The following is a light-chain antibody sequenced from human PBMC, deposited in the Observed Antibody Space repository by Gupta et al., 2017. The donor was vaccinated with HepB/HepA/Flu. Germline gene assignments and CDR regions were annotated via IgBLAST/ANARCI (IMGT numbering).Light chain of an antibody. Sequence: DIHMTQSPSPLSASVGDRVTITCRASQSISNWLAWYQQKAGKAPKLLIYKATRLESGVPTRISGSGSGTEFTLTISSLQPDDFATYYCQQYNSQGTFGQGTKVEIK. CDR1: QSISNW. V-gene: IGKV1-5*03. CDR2: KAT. CDR3: QQYNSQGT. J-gene: IGKJ1*01.